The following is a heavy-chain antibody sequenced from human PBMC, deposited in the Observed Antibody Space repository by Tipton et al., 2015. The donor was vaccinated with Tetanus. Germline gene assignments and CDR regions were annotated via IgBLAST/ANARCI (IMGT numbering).Heavy chain of an antibody. Sequence: QLVQSGRGLIQPGGSLRLSCAASGFTLSRYTLNWVRQAPGKGLEWISYISTTSNTIYYADSVKGRFTISRDNAKNLLYLQMSSLRREDTAVYYCASSTVTRWGPGTLVTVSS. V-gene: IGHV3-48*01. CDR2: ISTTSNTI. D-gene: IGHD4-17*01. CDR1: GFTLSRYT. J-gene: IGHJ4*02. CDR3: ASSTVTR.